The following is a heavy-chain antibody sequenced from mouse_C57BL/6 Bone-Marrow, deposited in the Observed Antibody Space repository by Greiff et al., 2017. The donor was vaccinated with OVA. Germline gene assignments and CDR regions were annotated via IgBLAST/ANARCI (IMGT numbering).Heavy chain of an antibody. CDR2: IYPGSGST. CDR3: ARSRNYYGSSYWYFDV. J-gene: IGHJ1*03. Sequence: QVQLQQSGAELVKPGASVKMSCKASGYTFTSYWITWVKQRPGQGLEWIGDIYPGSGSTNYNEKFKSKATLPVDTSSSTAYMQLSSLTSEDSAVYYCARSRNYYGSSYWYFDVWGTGTTVTVSS. V-gene: IGHV1-55*01. CDR1: GYTFTSYW. D-gene: IGHD1-1*01.